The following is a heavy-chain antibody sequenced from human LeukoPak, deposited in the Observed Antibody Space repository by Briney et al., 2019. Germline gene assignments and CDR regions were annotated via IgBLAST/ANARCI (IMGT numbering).Heavy chain of an antibody. CDR3: ARESNWNDPFDI. V-gene: IGHV4-4*07. D-gene: IGHD1-1*01. CDR1: GGSISSYY. Sequence: SETLSLTCTVSGGSISSYYWSWIRQPAGKGLEWIGRIYTSGSTNYNPSLKSRVTMSVDTSKNQFSLKLSSVTDADTAVYYCARESNWNDPFDIWGQGTMVTVSS. CDR2: IYTSGST. J-gene: IGHJ3*02.